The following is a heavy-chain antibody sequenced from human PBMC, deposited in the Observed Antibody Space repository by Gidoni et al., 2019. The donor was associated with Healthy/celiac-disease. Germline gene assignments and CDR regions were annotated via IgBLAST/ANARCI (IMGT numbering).Heavy chain of an antibody. CDR3: AREVAPGTFDI. V-gene: IGHV3-21*01. Sequence: QAPGKGLEWVSSISSSSSYIYYADSVKGRFTISRDNAKNSLYLQMNSLRAEDTAVYYCAREVAPGTFDIWGQGTMVTVSS. CDR2: ISSSSSYI. D-gene: IGHD2-15*01. J-gene: IGHJ3*02.